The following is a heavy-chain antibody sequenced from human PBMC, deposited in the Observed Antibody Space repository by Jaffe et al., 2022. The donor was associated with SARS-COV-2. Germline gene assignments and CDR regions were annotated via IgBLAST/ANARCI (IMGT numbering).Heavy chain of an antibody. J-gene: IGHJ5*02. CDR2: INAGNGNT. CDR1: GYTFTSYA. D-gene: IGHD3-3*01. CDR3: ARDQARFLEWLSYNWFDP. Sequence: QVQLVQSGAEVKKPGASVKVSCKASGYTFTSYAMHWVRQAPGQRLEWMGWINAGNGNTKYSQKFQGRVTITRDTSASTAYMELSSLRSEDTAVYYCARDQARFLEWLSYNWFDPWGQGTLVTVSS. V-gene: IGHV1-3*01.